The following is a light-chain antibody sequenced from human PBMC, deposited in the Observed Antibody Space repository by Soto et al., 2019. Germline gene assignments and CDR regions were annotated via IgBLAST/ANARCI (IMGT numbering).Light chain of an antibody. Sequence: EIVLTQSPATLSLSPGEGVTLSCRASQSIGTYLAWYRQKPGQAPRLLIYDTSNRATGTPDRFSGSGSGTDFALTISCLEPEDFAVYYCQHRLNWPWTFGQGTKVEIK. CDR2: DTS. CDR1: QSIGTY. V-gene: IGKV3-11*01. J-gene: IGKJ1*01. CDR3: QHRLNWPWT.